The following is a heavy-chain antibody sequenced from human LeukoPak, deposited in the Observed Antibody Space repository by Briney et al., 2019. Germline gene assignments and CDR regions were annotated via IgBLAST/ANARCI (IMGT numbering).Heavy chain of an antibody. J-gene: IGHJ4*02. D-gene: IGHD6-6*01. Sequence: GGSLRLSCAASGFTFSSYAMSWVRPAPRKGLEWVSAISGSGGSTYYADSVKGRFTISRDNSKNTLYLQMNSLRAEDTAVYYCARGYSGSSWSLFDYWGQGTLVTVSS. CDR1: GFTFSSYA. CDR2: ISGSGGST. V-gene: IGHV3-23*01. CDR3: ARGYSGSSWSLFDY.